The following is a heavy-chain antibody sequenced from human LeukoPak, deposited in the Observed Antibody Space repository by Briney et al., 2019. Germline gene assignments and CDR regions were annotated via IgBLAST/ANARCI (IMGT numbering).Heavy chain of an antibody. Sequence: SETLSLTCTVSGGSISSSSYYWSWIRQPPGKGLEWIGEINHSGSTNYNPSLKSRVTISVDTSKNQFSLKLSSVTAADTAVYYCARGRGGESQRTTHYYGSGSYPGPPGGIFDIWGQGTMVTVSS. CDR2: INHSGST. CDR3: ARGRGGESQRTTHYYGSGSYPGPPGGIFDI. D-gene: IGHD3-10*01. J-gene: IGHJ3*02. CDR1: GGSISSSSYY. V-gene: IGHV4-39*07.